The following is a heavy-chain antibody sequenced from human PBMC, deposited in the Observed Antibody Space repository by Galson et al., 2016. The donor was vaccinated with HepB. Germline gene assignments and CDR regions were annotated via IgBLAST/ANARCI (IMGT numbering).Heavy chain of an antibody. J-gene: IGHJ4*02. CDR2: ISPNGGTT. V-gene: IGHV3-48*02. Sequence: SLRLSCAASGFTFSSYNMKWVRQTPGKGLEWVSYISPNGGTTYYADSVKGRFTISRDNARNSLYLQMNNLRDEDSAVYYCARGLPFHSSGWYFDYWGQGALVTVSS. D-gene: IGHD6-19*01. CDR1: GFTFSSYN. CDR3: ARGLPFHSSGWYFDY.